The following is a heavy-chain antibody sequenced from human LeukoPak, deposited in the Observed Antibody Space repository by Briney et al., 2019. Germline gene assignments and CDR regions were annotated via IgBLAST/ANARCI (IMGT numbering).Heavy chain of an antibody. CDR1: AFTFSSYW. CDR3: ARDDWGPSPSRYFDL. Sequence: PGGSLRLSCAASAFTFSSYWMYWVRQVPEKGLVWVSRINNDGSYTTYADSVKGRFTISRDNAKNTLYLQMNSLRAEDTAVYYCARDDWGPSPSRYFDLWGRGTLVTVSS. V-gene: IGHV3-74*01. CDR2: INNDGSYT. J-gene: IGHJ2*01. D-gene: IGHD7-27*01.